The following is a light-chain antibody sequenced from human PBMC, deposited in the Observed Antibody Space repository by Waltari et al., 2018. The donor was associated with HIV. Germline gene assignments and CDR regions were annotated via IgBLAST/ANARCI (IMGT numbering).Light chain of an antibody. J-gene: IGLJ2*01. Sequence: QSVLTPPPSVSGAPGQRVTISCTGSNSNIGAGYGVHWYQHLPGAAPKLLIYDINNRPSGVPDRFSGSKSGTSASLAITGLQVEDEGDYFCQSYDSSLNVIFGGGTKLTVL. CDR3: QSYDSSLNVI. V-gene: IGLV1-40*01. CDR1: NSNIGAGYG. CDR2: DIN.